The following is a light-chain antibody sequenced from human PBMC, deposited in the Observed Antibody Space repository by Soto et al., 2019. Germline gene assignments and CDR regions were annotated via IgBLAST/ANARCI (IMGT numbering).Light chain of an antibody. CDR3: QQYNNWPSLT. V-gene: IGKV3-15*01. Sequence: ELLMTQSQATLSVSPGERATLSGRASKRFNSTLAGYQQKPAQSPRLLIYGASTRATGIPARFSGSGSGTEFPLTISSLQYEDVAVYYCQQYNNWPSLTFGGGTKVEIK. CDR1: KRFNST. CDR2: GAS. J-gene: IGKJ4*01.